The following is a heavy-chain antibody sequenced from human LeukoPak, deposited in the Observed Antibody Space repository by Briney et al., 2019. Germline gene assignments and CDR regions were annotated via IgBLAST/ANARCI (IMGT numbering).Heavy chain of an antibody. J-gene: IGHJ4*02. CDR2: IYYSGST. CDR1: GGSISSYY. CDR3: ASLQGMSYFDY. V-gene: IGHV4-59*08. D-gene: IGHD6-13*01. Sequence: SETLSLTCTVSGGSISSYYWSWIRQPPGKGLEWIGYIYYSGSTNYNPSLKSRVTISVDTSKNQFSLKLSSVTAADTAVYYCASLQGMSYFDYWGQGTLVTVSS.